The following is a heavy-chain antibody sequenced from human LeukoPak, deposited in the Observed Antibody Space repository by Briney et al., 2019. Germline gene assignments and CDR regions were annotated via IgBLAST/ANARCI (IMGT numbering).Heavy chain of an antibody. V-gene: IGHV1-69*05. CDR2: IIPIFGAA. J-gene: IGHJ5*02. Sequence: SVKVSCKASGGTFSSYAISWVRQAPGQGLEWMGGIIPIFGAANYAQKFQGRVTITTDESTSTAYMELSSLRSEDTAVYYCARHPPTGWFDPWGQGTMVTVSS. CDR3: ARHPPTGWFDP. CDR1: GGTFSSYA.